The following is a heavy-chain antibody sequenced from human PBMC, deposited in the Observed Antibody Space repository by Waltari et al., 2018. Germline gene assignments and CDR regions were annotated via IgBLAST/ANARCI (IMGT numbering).Heavy chain of an antibody. J-gene: IGHJ4*02. CDR2: INHSGST. V-gene: IGHV4-34*01. CDR3: ARVGEMATIWYFDY. Sequence: QVQLQQWGAGLLKPSETLSLTCAVYGGSFSGYYWSWIRQPPGKGLEWIGEINHSGSTNYNPSLKSRVTISVDTSKNQFSLKLSSVTAADTAVYYCARVGEMATIWYFDYWGQGTLVTVSS. D-gene: IGHD5-12*01. CDR1: GGSFSGYY.